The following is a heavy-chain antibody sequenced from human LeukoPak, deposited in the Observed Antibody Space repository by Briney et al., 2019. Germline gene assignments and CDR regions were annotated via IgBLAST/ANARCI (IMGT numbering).Heavy chain of an antibody. CDR1: GGTFSSYA. CDR3: ARDDSFGEFEGYYMDV. J-gene: IGHJ6*03. Sequence: GASVKVSCKASGGTFSSYAISWVRQAPGQGLEWMGGIIPIFGTANYAQKFQGRVTITADKSTSTAYMELSSLRSEDTAVYYCARDDSFGEFEGYYMDVWGKGTTVTISS. D-gene: IGHD3-10*01. V-gene: IGHV1-69*06. CDR2: IIPIFGTA.